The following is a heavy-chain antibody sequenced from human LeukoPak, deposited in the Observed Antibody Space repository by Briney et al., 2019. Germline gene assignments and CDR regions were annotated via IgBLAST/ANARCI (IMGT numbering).Heavy chain of an antibody. V-gene: IGHV3-30*02. CDR2: IRYDGSNK. CDR1: GFTFSSYG. D-gene: IGHD1-26*01. Sequence: PGGSLRLSCAASGFTFSSYGMHWVRQAPGKGLEWVAFIRYDGSNKYYADSVKGRFTISRDNSKNTLYLQMNSLRAEDTAVYYCAKDRVRSYYVFDAFDIWGQGTMVTVSS. CDR3: AKDRVRSYYVFDAFDI. J-gene: IGHJ3*02.